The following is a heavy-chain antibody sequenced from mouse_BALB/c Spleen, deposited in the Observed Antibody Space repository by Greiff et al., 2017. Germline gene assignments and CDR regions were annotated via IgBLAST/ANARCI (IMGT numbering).Heavy chain of an antibody. Sequence: EVKVVESGGGLVKPGGSLKLSCAASGFTFSSYAMSWVRQTPEKRLEWVASISSGGSTYYPDSVKGRFTISRDNARNILYLQMSSLRSEDTAMYYCARSYGSPNYFDYWGQGTTLTVSS. CDR1: GFTFSSYA. J-gene: IGHJ2*01. D-gene: IGHD1-1*01. CDR3: ARSYGSPNYFDY. V-gene: IGHV5-6-5*01. CDR2: ISSGGST.